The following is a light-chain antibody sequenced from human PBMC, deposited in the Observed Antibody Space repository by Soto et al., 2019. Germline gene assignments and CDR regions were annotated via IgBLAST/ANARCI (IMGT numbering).Light chain of an antibody. Sequence: QSALTQPASVSGSHGQSITISCTGTSSDVGGYNYVSWYQQHPGKAPKLMIYDVSNRPSGVSNRFSGSKSGNTASPSISGLQAEDEADYYCSSYTSSSTVVFGGGTKLTVL. J-gene: IGLJ2*01. V-gene: IGLV2-14*01. CDR2: DVS. CDR3: SSYTSSSTVV. CDR1: SSDVGGYNY.